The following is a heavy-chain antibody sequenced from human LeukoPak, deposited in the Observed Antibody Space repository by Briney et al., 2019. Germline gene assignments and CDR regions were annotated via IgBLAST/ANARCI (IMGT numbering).Heavy chain of an antibody. J-gene: IGHJ4*02. D-gene: IGHD4-17*01. CDR2: INHSGYT. CDR1: GVSFDDYY. Sequence: SETLSLTCGVSGVSFDDYYWAWVRQTPEKGLEWIGEINHSGYTNDSPSLKSRITLSIDTSRKQFSLNLRSVTVADAGSYYCTRMTTGHDYWGQGTLVTVSS. CDR3: TRMTTGHDY. V-gene: IGHV4-34*10.